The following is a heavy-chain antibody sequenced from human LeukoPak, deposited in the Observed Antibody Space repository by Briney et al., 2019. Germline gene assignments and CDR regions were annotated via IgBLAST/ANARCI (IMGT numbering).Heavy chain of an antibody. CDR2: INHSGST. CDR3: TREGVYAPDPSSYHRDAFDI. V-gene: IGHV4-34*01. Sequence: SETLSLTCAVYGGSFSGYYWNWIRQPPGKGLEWIGEINHSGSTNYNPSLKSRVTISVDTSKNQFSLKLSSVTAADTAVYYCTREGVYAPDPSSYHRDAFDIWGQGTEVIVSS. J-gene: IGHJ3*02. D-gene: IGHD3-16*02. CDR1: GGSFSGYY.